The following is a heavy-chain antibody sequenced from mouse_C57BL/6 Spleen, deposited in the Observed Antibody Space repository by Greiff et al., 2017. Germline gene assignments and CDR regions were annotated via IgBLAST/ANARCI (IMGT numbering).Heavy chain of an antibody. Sequence: VQLQQPGAELVMPGASVKLSCKASGYTFTSYWMHWVKQRPGQGLEWIGEIDPSDSYTNYNQKFKGKSTLTVDKSSSTAYMQLSSLTSEDSAVYYCARSYPPYFDYWGQGTTLTVSS. CDR3: ARSYPPYFDY. V-gene: IGHV1-69*01. CDR1: GYTFTSYW. J-gene: IGHJ2*01. CDR2: IDPSDSYT.